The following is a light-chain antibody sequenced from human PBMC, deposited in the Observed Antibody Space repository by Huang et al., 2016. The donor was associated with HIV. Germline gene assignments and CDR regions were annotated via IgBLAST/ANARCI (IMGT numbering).Light chain of an antibody. V-gene: IGKV3-11*01. CDR3: QQRSNWPPFT. Sequence: EIVLTQSPATLSLSPGERATLSCRASQSVSTYLAWYQHKPGQAPRLLIYDASNRATGIPARFRGSGSVTDFTLTISSREPEDFAIYYCQQRSNWPPFTFGPGTKVDIK. J-gene: IGKJ3*01. CDR1: QSVSTY. CDR2: DAS.